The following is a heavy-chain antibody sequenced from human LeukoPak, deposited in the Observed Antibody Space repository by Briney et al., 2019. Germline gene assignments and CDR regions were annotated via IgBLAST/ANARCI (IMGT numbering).Heavy chain of an antibody. J-gene: IGHJ4*02. CDR1: GGSISSYY. CDR3: ARAPDSSGYHYALDY. V-gene: IGHV4-59*01. CDR2: IYYSGST. D-gene: IGHD3-22*01. Sequence: SETLSLTCTVSGGSISSYYWSWIRQPPGKGLEWIGYIYYSGSTNYNPSLKSRVTISVDTSKNQFSLKLSSVTAADTAVYYCARAPDSSGYHYALDYWGQGTLVTVSS.